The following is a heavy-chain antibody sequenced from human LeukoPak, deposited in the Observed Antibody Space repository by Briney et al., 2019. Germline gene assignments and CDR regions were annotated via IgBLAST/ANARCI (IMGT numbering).Heavy chain of an antibody. CDR3: AKGPNSGSFPIHLDY. J-gene: IGHJ4*02. V-gene: IGHV3-74*01. D-gene: IGHD1-26*01. CDR2: INSDGSST. Sequence: PGGSLRLSCAASGFTFSSYWMHWVRQAPGKGLVWVSRINSDGSSTSYADSVKGRFTISRDNAKNTLYLQMNTLRAEDTAVYYCAKGPNSGSFPIHLDYWGQGTLVTVSS. CDR1: GFTFSSYW.